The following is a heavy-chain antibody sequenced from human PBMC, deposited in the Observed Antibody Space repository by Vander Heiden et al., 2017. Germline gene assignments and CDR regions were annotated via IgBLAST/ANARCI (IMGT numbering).Heavy chain of an antibody. D-gene: IGHD5-18*01. V-gene: IGHV4-59*08. CDR1: GGSISSYY. Sequence: QVQLQESGPGLVKPSETLSLPCTVSGGSISSYYWSWIRQPPGKGLEWIGYIYYSGSTNYNPSLKSRVTISVDTSKNQFSLKLSSVTAADTAVYYCARHRGYSYAYDYWGQGTLVTVSS. CDR2: IYYSGST. CDR3: ARHRGYSYAYDY. J-gene: IGHJ4*02.